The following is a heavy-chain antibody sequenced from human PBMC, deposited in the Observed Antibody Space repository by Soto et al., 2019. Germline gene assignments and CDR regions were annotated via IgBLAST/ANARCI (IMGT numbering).Heavy chain of an antibody. D-gene: IGHD2-15*01. CDR2: ISSSSSYI. J-gene: IGHJ6*02. V-gene: IGHV3-21*01. CDR1: GFTFSSYS. Sequence: PGGSLRLSCAASGFTFSSYSMNWVRQAPGKGLEWVSSISSSSSYIYYADSVKGRFTISRDNAKNSLYLQMNSLRAEDTAVYYCARVGCSGGSCYVFLNYYYYGMDVWGQGTTVTVSS. CDR3: ARVGCSGGSCYVFLNYYYYGMDV.